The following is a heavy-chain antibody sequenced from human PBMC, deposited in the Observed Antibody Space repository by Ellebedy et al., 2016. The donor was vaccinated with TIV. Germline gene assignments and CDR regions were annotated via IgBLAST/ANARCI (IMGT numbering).Heavy chain of an antibody. CDR2: ISGTGSNT. CDR1: GFTFSTYG. J-gene: IGHJ4*02. CDR3: ATLTVGHFDY. V-gene: IGHV3-23*01. Sequence: GESLKISCVVSGFTFSTYGMNWVRQAPTGKGLEWVLGISGTGSNTYYADSVKGRFTISRDNSKNTLYLQMNSLRAEDTAVYYCATLTVGHFDYWGQGTLVTVSS.